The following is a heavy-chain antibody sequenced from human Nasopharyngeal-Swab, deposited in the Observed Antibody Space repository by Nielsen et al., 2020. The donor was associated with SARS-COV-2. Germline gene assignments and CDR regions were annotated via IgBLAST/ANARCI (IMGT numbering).Heavy chain of an antibody. D-gene: IGHD1-26*01. CDR2: INHSGST. V-gene: IGHV4-34*08. J-gene: IGHJ4*02. Sequence: SETLSLTCAVYSFTFSGYCWSWLRQPPGKGLKWIGKINHSGSTNYNPSLNRLITTADETTSTHFTLMLSPVTAADTAEYYCWGAPPQVSPRFDYWGQGTLVTVSS. CDR1: SFTFSGYC. CDR3: WGAPPQVSPRFDY.